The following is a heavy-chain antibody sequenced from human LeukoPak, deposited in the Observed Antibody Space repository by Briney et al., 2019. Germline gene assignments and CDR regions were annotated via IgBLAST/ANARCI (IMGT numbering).Heavy chain of an antibody. CDR3: AKGGVYSRSPDDC. J-gene: IGHJ4*02. CDR2: ISGRGGST. V-gene: IGHV3-23*01. CDR1: GFTFSSHV. D-gene: IGHD2-8*02. Sequence: GGSLRLSCAASGFTFSSHVMSWVRQAPGQGLEWVSAISGRGGSTSYADSVRGRFTISRDNSKNTLYLQMNSLRAEDTAVYYCAKGGVYSRSPDDCWGQGPLVTVSS.